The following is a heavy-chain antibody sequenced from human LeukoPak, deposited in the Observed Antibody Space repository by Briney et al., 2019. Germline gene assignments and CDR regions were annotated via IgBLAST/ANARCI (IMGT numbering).Heavy chain of an antibody. D-gene: IGHD1-26*01. CDR2: IIPELGTA. J-gene: IGHJ4*02. Sequence: SVKVSCKASGGTFSSEAISWVRQAPGQGLEWMGGIIPELGTANYAQKFRGRVTITADESTTTVYMELSSLRSEDTAVYYCAREKGSWGVFDYWGQGTLVTVSS. V-gene: IGHV1-69*01. CDR1: GGTFSSEA. CDR3: AREKGSWGVFDY.